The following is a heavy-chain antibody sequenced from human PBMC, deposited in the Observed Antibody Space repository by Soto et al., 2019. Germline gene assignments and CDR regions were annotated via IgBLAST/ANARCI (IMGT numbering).Heavy chain of an antibody. CDR1: GGSISSGGYY. V-gene: IGHV4-31*03. CDR2: IYYSGST. D-gene: IGHD5-18*01. J-gene: IGHJ5*02. CDR3: ASLLDTAMVKGWFDP. Sequence: PSETLSLTCTVSGGSISSGGYYWSWIRQHPGKGLEWIGYIYYSGSTYYNPSLKSRVTISVDTSKNQFSLKLSSVTAADTAVYYCASLLDTAMVKGWFDPWGQGTLVTVSS.